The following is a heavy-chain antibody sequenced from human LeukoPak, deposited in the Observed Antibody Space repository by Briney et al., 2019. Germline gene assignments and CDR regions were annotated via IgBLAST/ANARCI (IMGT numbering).Heavy chain of an antibody. D-gene: IGHD4-17*01. J-gene: IGHJ4*02. Sequence: PSGTLSLTCAVSGGSMSSTKWWSWVRQPPGKGLEWIGEIYHSGSTNHNPSLKSRITISVDRSKNQVSLNLSSVTAADTAVYYCATSTVMNEYCFANWAQGTLVTVSS. CDR2: IYHSGST. V-gene: IGHV4-4*02. CDR1: GGSMSSTKW. CDR3: ATSTVMNEYCFAN.